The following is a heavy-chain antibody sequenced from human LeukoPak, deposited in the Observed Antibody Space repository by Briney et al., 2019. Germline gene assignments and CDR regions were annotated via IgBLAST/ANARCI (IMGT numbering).Heavy chain of an antibody. CDR1: GYTFTGYY. D-gene: IGHD6-19*01. J-gene: IGHJ4*02. Sequence: GASVKVSCKASGYTFTGYYMHWVRQAPGQGLEWMGWINPNSGGTNYAQKFQGRVTMTRDTSISTAYMELSRLRSDDTAVYYCAREGVGIAVAGTLDYWGQGTLVTVSS. CDR2: INPNSGGT. V-gene: IGHV1-2*02. CDR3: AREGVGIAVAGTLDY.